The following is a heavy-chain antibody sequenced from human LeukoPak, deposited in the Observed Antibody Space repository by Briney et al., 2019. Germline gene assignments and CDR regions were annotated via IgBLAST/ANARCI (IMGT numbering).Heavy chain of an antibody. CDR2: IIPIIGTV. V-gene: IGHV1-69*13. D-gene: IGHD3-22*01. Sequence: ASVKVSCKASGGTFNRYAISWVRQAPGQGLEWMGGIIPIIGTVNYAQKFQGRVTITADESTSTAYMELSSLRSEDTAVYYCARQITMIEEGAFDIWGQGTMVTVPS. CDR1: GGTFNRYA. CDR3: ARQITMIEEGAFDI. J-gene: IGHJ3*02.